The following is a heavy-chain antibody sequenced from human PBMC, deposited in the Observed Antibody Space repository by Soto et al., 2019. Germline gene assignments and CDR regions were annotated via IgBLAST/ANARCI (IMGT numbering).Heavy chain of an antibody. Sequence: QVQLVEPGGGVVQPGGSLRLSCTTSGFTFNTYGMHWVRQAPGKGLEWVAIIWYDGSNKYYADSVKGRFTISSDNSRNTLYLQMNSLRAEDTALYYCARADCTGAYCYSWPFNYGVDVWGQGTTVTVSS. CDR3: ARADCTGAYCYSWPFNYGVDV. D-gene: IGHD2-15*01. CDR2: IWYDGSNK. CDR1: GFTFNTYG. V-gene: IGHV3-33*08. J-gene: IGHJ6*02.